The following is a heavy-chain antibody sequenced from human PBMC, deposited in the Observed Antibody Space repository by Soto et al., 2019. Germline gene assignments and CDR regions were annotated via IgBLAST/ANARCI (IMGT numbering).Heavy chain of an antibody. CDR1: GYTFTSSD. J-gene: IGHJ6*02. V-gene: IGHV1-8*01. CDR3: AREGGFTVYDSYSYYFYGMDV. CDR2: MNPNTGNS. Sequence: GASVKVSCKASGYTFTSSDINWVRQAPGHGLEWMGWMNPNTGNSGFAQKFQGRVTMTSDTSISTAYMELSSLRSEDSAVYYCAREGGFTVYDSYSYYFYGMDVWGQGTTVTVSS. D-gene: IGHD5-12*01.